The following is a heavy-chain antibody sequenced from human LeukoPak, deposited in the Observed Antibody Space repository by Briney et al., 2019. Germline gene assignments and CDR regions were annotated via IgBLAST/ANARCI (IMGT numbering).Heavy chain of an antibody. CDR2: IYSGGST. D-gene: IGHD6-19*01. CDR1: GLTVSSNY. Sequence: PGGSLRLSCAASGLTVSSNYMSWVRQAPGKGLEWVSVIYSGGSTYYAASAKGRFTISRDNSKNTLYLQMNRLRTENTAVYYCAREPWAGQYYLDYWGQGTLVTVCS. J-gene: IGHJ4*02. V-gene: IGHV3-53*01. CDR3: AREPWAGQYYLDY.